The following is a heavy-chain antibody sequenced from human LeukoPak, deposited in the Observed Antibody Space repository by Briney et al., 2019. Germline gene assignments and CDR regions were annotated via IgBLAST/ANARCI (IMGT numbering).Heavy chain of an antibody. CDR3: ADRYCSSTSWRFYYYYYYMDV. CDR2: INPGNGSP. D-gene: IGHD2-2*01. V-gene: IGHV1-38-4*01. J-gene: IGHJ6*03. Sequence: GASVKVSCKASGYTFTSYGISWVRQAPGQGLEWMGWINPGNGSPSYAKKFQGRFTMTRDMSTTTAYTDLSSLTSEDIAVYYYADRYCSSTSWRFYYYYYYMDVWGKGTTVTVSS. CDR1: GYTFTSYG.